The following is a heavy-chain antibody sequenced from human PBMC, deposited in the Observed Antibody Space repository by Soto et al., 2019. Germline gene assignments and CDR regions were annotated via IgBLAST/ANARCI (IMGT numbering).Heavy chain of an antibody. D-gene: IGHD6-13*01. V-gene: IGHV1-18*01. J-gene: IGHJ4*02. CDR1: GYTFTSYG. CDR3: ARDLQLKQQLSY. CDR2: ISAYNGNT. Sequence: ASVKVSCKASGYTFTSYGISWVRQAPGQGLEWMGWISAYNGNTNYAQKLQGRVTMTTYTSTSTAYMELRSLRSDDTAVYYCARDLQLKQQLSYWGQGTLVTVSS.